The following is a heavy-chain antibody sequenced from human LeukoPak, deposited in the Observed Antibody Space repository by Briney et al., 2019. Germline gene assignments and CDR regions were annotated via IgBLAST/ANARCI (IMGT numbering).Heavy chain of an antibody. J-gene: IGHJ4*02. V-gene: IGHV4-59*08. CDR1: GVSFSSYY. D-gene: IGHD2-8*01. CDR3: ARQNTDILLMVYSIHFDY. Sequence: SETLSLTCTVSGVSFSSYYRSWMRQPPGKRLEWIGYFHYSGTTSYNPSLQSRVTISLDASKNQFSLELTSVTAADTAVYYCARQNTDILLMVYSIHFDYWGLGTLVTVSS. CDR2: FHYSGTT.